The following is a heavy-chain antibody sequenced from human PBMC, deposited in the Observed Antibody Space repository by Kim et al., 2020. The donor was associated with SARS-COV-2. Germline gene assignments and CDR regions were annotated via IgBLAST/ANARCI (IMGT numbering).Heavy chain of an antibody. CDR2: IKKDGGEK. V-gene: IGHV3-7*01. J-gene: IGHJ4*02. D-gene: IGHD6-19*01. CDR1: GFTFSAYW. CDR3: ANGGWLDY. Sequence: LSLTCAASGFTFSAYWMSWVRQAPGKGLEWVANIKKDGGEKYYVDSVEGRFTISRDNAKNSLYLQMNSLRVEDTAVYYCANGGWLDYWGQGTLVTVS.